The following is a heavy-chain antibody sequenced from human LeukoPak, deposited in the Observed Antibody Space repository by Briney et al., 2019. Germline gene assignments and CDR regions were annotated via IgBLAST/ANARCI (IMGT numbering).Heavy chain of an antibody. D-gene: IGHD3-22*01. J-gene: IGHJ3*02. CDR2: INSDGSST. Sequence: GGSLRLSCAASGFTFSSYWMHWVRQAPGKGLVWVSRINSDGSSTSYADSVKGRFTISRDNSKNTLYLQMNSLRAEDTAVYYCARSNLYYDSSGYLSALDIWGQGTMVTVSS. V-gene: IGHV3-74*01. CDR3: ARSNLYYDSSGYLSALDI. CDR1: GFTFSSYW.